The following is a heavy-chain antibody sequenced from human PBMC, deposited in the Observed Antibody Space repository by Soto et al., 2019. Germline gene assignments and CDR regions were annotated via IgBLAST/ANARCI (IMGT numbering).Heavy chain of an antibody. CDR2: VHHSVTT. CDR1: GGSISSGCYS. J-gene: IGHJ1*01. D-gene: IGHD6-13*01. CDR3: ARDTSSTSLRAEYFQF. Sequence: SETLSLTCAVSGGSISSGCYSWGRLRPAPGKGLEWIGSVHHSVTTYYNPSLKGRVTISMDTSKNQFSLRLTSVTAADTAVYYCARDTSSTSLRAEYFQFWGQGTQVTVSS. V-gene: IGHV4-39*02.